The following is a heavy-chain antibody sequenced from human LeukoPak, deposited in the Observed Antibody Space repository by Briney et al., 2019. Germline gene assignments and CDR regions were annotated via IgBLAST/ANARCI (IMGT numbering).Heavy chain of an antibody. D-gene: IGHD2-2*01. CDR1: GYTFTSYD. J-gene: IGHJ4*02. Sequence: ASVKVSCKASGYTFTSYDINWVRQATGQGLEWMGWMNPNSGNTGYTQKFQGRVTITRNTSISTAYMELSSLRSEDTAVYYCARGPGCTSTGCPYYFDYWGQGTLVTVSS. CDR2: MNPNSGNT. V-gene: IGHV1-8*03. CDR3: ARGPGCTSTGCPYYFDY.